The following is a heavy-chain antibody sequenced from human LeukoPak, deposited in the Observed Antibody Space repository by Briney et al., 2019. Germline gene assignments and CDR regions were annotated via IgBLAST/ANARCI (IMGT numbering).Heavy chain of an antibody. CDR2: SRNKADSYTT. J-gene: IGHJ4*02. CDR1: GFTLSDYY. V-gene: IGHV3-72*01. Sequence: GGSLRLSCAAPGFTLSDYYMDWVRQAPGKGLEWVGRSRNKADSYTTVYAASVNGRFTISRDDSKSSLYLQMNSLKTEDTAVYYCTRGGLYGGSSAFDYWGQGALVTVSS. D-gene: IGHD4-23*01. CDR3: TRGGLYGGSSAFDY.